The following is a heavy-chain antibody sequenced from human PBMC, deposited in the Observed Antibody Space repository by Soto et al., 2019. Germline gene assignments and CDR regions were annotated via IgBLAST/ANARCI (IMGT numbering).Heavy chain of an antibody. CDR2: IYPGGHET. Sequence: GESLKISCQCSGYTFSNFWIGWVRQLPGKGLEWMGIIYPGGHETRYSPSFHGKVTISADKSINPAYLQWNSLEASDTAFYFCARSPRSSPYFDYWGQGALVTVSS. V-gene: IGHV5-51*01. D-gene: IGHD6-13*01. CDR3: ARSPRSSPYFDY. CDR1: GYTFSNFW. J-gene: IGHJ4*02.